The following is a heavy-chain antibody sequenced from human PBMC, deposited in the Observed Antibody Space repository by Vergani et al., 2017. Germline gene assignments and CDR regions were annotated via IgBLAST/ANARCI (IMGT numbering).Heavy chain of an antibody. CDR1: GGTFSSYA. Sequence: VQLVESGAEVKKPGSSVKVSCKASGGTFSSYAISWVRQAPGQGLEWMGGIIPIFGTANYAQKFQGRVTITADTSTDTAYMELSSLRSEDTAVYYCATTGLRFLTYYYYYMDVWGKGTTVTVSS. D-gene: IGHD3-3*01. J-gene: IGHJ6*03. CDR2: IIPIFGTA. CDR3: ATTGLRFLTYYYYYMDV. V-gene: IGHV1-69*06.